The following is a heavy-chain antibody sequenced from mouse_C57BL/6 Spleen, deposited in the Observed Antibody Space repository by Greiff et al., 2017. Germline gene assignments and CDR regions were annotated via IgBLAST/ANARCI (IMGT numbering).Heavy chain of an antibody. V-gene: IGHV1-80*01. CDR3: ARGGYYGDAMDY. Sequence: QVQLKQSGAELVKPGASVKISCKASGYAFSSYWMNWVKQRPGKGLEWIGQIYPGDGDTNYNGKFKGKATLTADKSSSTAYMQLSSLTSEDSAVYVCARGGYYGDAMDYWGQGTSVTVSS. CDR2: IYPGDGDT. D-gene: IGHD1-1*01. CDR1: GYAFSSYW. J-gene: IGHJ4*01.